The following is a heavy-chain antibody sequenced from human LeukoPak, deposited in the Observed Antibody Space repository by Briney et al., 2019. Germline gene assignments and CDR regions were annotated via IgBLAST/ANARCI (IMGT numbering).Heavy chain of an antibody. V-gene: IGHV1-2*02. CDR2: INPNSGGT. J-gene: IGHJ4*02. Sequence: GASVKVSCKASGYTFTGYYMHWVRQAPGQGLERMGWINPNSGGTNYAQKFQGRVTMTRDTSIRTAYMELSRLRSGDTAVYYCATAPAGWLVPFDYWGQGTLVTVSS. CDR1: GYTFTGYY. CDR3: ATAPAGWLVPFDY. D-gene: IGHD6-19*01.